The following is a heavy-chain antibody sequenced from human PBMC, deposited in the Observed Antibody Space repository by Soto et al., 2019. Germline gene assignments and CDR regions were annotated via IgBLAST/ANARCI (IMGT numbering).Heavy chain of an antibody. J-gene: IGHJ4*02. CDR2: IYWHDDK. D-gene: IGHD6-13*01. Sequence: SGPPLVNPTETLTMTCTFSVFSLSTPGVGVSWIRQPPGKALEWLALIYWHDDKRYSPSLKSRLTITKDTSKNQVVLTMTNMDPVDTATYYCAHRGGAAVGLYYFDYWGQGALVTVSS. V-gene: IGHV2-5*01. CDR1: VFSLSTPGVG. CDR3: AHRGGAAVGLYYFDY.